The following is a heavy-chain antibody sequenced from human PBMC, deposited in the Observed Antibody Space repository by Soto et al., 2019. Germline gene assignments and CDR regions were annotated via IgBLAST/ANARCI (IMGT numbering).Heavy chain of an antibody. Sequence: QITLKESGPTLVKPRQTLTLTCTLSGFSLSTSGVGVGWIRQPPRKALEWLALIYWDDDKRYSPSLKSRLTISKDTSKNQVVLTMTNMDPVDTATYYCAHHGYYSYGLDVWGQGTTVTVSS. CDR3: AHHGYYSYGLDV. CDR2: IYWDDDK. J-gene: IGHJ6*02. V-gene: IGHV2-5*02. CDR1: GFSLSTSGVG.